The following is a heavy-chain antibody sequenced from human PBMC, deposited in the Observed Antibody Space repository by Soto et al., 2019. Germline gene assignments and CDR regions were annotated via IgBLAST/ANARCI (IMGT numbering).Heavy chain of an antibody. D-gene: IGHD4-17*01. Sequence: QVQLQESGPGLVKPSQTLSLTCTVSGGSISSGGYYCSWIRQHPGRGLEWIGYIYYSGSTNYNPSLKSRVTIAVDPSKNQFSLKLSSVTAADTAIYYCARESLTVTGKWFDPWGQGTLVTVSS. CDR1: GGSISSGGYY. J-gene: IGHJ5*02. CDR3: ARESLTVTGKWFDP. V-gene: IGHV4-31*03. CDR2: IYYSGST.